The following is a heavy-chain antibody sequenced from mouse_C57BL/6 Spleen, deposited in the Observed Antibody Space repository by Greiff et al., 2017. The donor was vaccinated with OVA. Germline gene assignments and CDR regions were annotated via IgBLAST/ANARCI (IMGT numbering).Heavy chain of an antibody. Sequence: VQLQQPGAELVRPGTSVKLSCKASGYTFTSYWMHWVKQRPGQGLEWIGVIDPSDSYTNYNQKFKGKATLTVDTSSSTAYMQLSSLTSEDSAVYYCAKEIITTVVASSMDYWGQGTSVTVSS. D-gene: IGHD1-1*01. CDR2: IDPSDSYT. CDR1: GYTFTSYW. V-gene: IGHV1-59*01. J-gene: IGHJ4*01. CDR3: AKEIITTVVASSMDY.